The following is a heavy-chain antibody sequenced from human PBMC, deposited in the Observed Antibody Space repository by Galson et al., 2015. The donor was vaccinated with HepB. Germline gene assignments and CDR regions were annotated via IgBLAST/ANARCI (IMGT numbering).Heavy chain of an antibody. J-gene: IGHJ5*02. CDR2: INAGNGNT. V-gene: IGHV1-3*01. D-gene: IGHD2-15*01. CDR3: ARAPPPYCSGGSCYFNWFDP. Sequence: SVKVSCKASGYTFTSYAMHWVRQAPGQRLEWMGWINAGNGNTKYSQKFQGRVTITRDTSASTAYMELSSLRSEDTAVYYCARAPPPYCSGGSCYFNWFDPWGQGTLVTVSS. CDR1: GYTFTSYA.